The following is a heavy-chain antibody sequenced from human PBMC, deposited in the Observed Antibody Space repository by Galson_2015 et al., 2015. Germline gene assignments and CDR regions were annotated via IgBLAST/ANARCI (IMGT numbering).Heavy chain of an antibody. CDR1: GGSISTYG. J-gene: IGHJ4*02. D-gene: IGHD2-2*01. Sequence: SETLSLTCTVSGGSISTYGWSWVRQPPGKGLDFIGYIYYTGSTNYNPSLKSRVIISVDTSKNQFSLNLSSVTAADTAVYYCAKRKPARLAPFDSWGQGTLVTVSS. CDR2: IYYTGST. CDR3: AKRKPARLAPFDS. V-gene: IGHV4-59*08.